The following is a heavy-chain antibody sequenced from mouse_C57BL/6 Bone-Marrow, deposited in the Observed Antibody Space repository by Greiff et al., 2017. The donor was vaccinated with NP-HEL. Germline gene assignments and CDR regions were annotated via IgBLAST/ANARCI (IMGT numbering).Heavy chain of an antibody. CDR2: ISDGGSYT. CDR3: ARDGNPTGCYAMDY. V-gene: IGHV5-4*01. D-gene: IGHD2-1*01. J-gene: IGHJ4*01. CDR1: GFTFSSYA. Sequence: EVQLVESGGGLVKPGGSLKLSCAASGFTFSSYAMSWVRQTPEKRLEWVATISDGGSYTYYPDNVKGRFTISRDNAKNNLYLQMSHLKSEDTAMYYCARDGNPTGCYAMDYWGQGTSVTVSS.